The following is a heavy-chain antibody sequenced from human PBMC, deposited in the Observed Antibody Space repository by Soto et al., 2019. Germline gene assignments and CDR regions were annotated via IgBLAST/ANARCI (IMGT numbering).Heavy chain of an antibody. D-gene: IGHD3-22*01. V-gene: IGHV3-66*01. CDR1: GFTVSSNY. CDR2: IYSGGST. J-gene: IGHJ4*02. Sequence: GGSLRLSCAASGFTVSSNYMSWVRQAPGKGLEWVSVIYSGGSTYYADSVKGRFTISRDNSKNTLYLQMNSLRAEDTAVYYCARDINDSSGYYYVIWGQGTLVTVSS. CDR3: ARDINDSSGYYYVI.